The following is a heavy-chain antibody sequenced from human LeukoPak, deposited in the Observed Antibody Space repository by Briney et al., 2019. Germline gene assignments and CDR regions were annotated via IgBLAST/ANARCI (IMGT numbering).Heavy chain of an antibody. J-gene: IGHJ3*01. CDR1: GFIVNTNY. CDR3: ARELRGDYYDSSGYYPA. D-gene: IGHD3-22*01. Sequence: KAGGSLRLSCAASGFIVNTNYMTWVRQAPGKGLEWVSSISSSSSYIYYADSVKGRFTISRDNAKNSLYLQMNSLRAEDTAVYYCARELRGDYYDSSGYYPAWGQGTMVTVSS. CDR2: ISSSSSYI. V-gene: IGHV3-21*01.